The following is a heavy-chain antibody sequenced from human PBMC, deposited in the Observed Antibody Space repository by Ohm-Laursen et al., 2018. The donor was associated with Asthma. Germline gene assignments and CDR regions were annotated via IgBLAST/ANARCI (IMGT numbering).Heavy chain of an antibody. Sequence: SSVKVSCKASGGTFSSYAISWVRQAPGQGLEWMGGIIPIFGTANYAQKFQGRVTITADESTSTAYMELSSLRSEDTAVYYCASGLIVGATTYNYYYGMDVWGQGTTVTVSS. D-gene: IGHD1-26*01. J-gene: IGHJ6*02. CDR3: ASGLIVGATTYNYYYGMDV. CDR2: IIPIFGTA. CDR1: GGTFSSYA. V-gene: IGHV1-69*01.